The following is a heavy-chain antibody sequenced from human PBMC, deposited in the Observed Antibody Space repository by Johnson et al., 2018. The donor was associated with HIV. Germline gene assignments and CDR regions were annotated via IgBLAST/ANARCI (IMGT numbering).Heavy chain of an antibody. CDR1: GFTFSSFW. J-gene: IGHJ3*02. D-gene: IGHD3-3*02. CDR3: ARAHLIFPKNAFDI. CDR2: INLDGSQT. Sequence: VQLVESGGGVVQPGRSLRLSCAASGFTFSSFWMTWVRQAPGKGLEWVANINLDGSQTYFLDSVQGRFTISRDNVNNSVFLLLNSLRVDDTAVYFCARAHLIFPKNAFDIWGQGTTVTVSS. V-gene: IGHV3-7*01.